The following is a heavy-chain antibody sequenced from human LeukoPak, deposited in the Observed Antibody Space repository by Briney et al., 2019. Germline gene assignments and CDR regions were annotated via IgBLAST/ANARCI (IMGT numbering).Heavy chain of an antibody. Sequence: GGSLRLSCAASGLRFSSYWMSWVRQAPGKGLEWVANIKEDGSEKYYGDSVKGRFTISRDNAKNTLYLQMNSLRAEDTAVYYCAKDFPGWSGPIDYWGQGTLVTVSS. V-gene: IGHV3-7*03. CDR1: GLRFSSYW. J-gene: IGHJ4*02. D-gene: IGHD3-3*01. CDR3: AKDFPGWSGPIDY. CDR2: IKEDGSEK.